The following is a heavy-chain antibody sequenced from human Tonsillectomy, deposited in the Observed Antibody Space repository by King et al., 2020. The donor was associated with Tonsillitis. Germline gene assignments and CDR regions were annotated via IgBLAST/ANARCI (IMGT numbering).Heavy chain of an antibody. Sequence: VQLQQWGAGLLKPSETLSLTCAVYGGSFSGYYWSWSRQPPGKGLEWIGEINHSGSTNYNTSLKSRVILSVDTSKNQFSLRLTSVTAADTAVYYCAGLGSRAARPRNYWAQGTLVTVSS. D-gene: IGHD6-6*01. CDR2: INHSGST. V-gene: IGHV4-34*01. CDR3: AGLGSRAARPRNY. CDR1: GGSFSGYY. J-gene: IGHJ4*02.